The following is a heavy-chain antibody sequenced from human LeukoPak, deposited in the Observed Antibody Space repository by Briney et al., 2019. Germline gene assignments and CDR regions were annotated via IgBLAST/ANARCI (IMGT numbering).Heavy chain of an antibody. J-gene: IGHJ4*02. CDR1: GGSISSGDYY. CDR3: ARDQYGGDYYDSSGEC. D-gene: IGHD3-22*01. Sequence: PSQTLSLTCTVSGGSISSGDYYWSWIRQPPGKGLEWIGYIYYSGSTYYNPSLKSRVTISVDTSKNQFSLKLSSVTAADTAVYYCARDQYGGDYYDSSGECWGQGTLVTVSS. V-gene: IGHV4-30-4*01. CDR2: IYYSGST.